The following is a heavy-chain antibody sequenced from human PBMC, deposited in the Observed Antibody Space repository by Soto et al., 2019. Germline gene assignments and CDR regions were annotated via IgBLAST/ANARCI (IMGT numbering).Heavy chain of an antibody. CDR1: GVTFSNSA. CDR2: ISFDGSNP. D-gene: IGHD6-19*01. V-gene: IGHV3-30-3*01. Sequence: QGQLVESGGGVVQPGRSLRLSCAASGVTFSNSAMHWVRQAPGKGMEWIAGISFDGSNPHYADSVEGRFTISRDNCMSTLYLQMNSRRTDGTALYFCVTAVAARGYWGQGTLVTVSS. J-gene: IGHJ4*02. CDR3: VTAVAARGY.